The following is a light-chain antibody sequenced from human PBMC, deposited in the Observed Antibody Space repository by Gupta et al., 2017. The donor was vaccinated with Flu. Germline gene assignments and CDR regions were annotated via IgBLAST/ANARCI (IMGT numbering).Light chain of an antibody. J-gene: IGLJ3*02. CDR2: DNN. V-gene: IGLV1-51*01. CDR1: STNIGNNY. CDR3: GTWDSSLSAGV. Sequence: QSVLPQPPSVSAAPGQMVTISCSGSSTNIGNNYVSWYQQLPGTAPKLLIYDNNKRPSGIPDRFSGSKSGTSATLGITGLQTGDEADYYCGTWDSSLSAGVFGGGTKLTVL.